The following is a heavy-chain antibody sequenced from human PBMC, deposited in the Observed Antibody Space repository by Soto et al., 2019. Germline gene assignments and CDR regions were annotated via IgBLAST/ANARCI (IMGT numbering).Heavy chain of an antibody. V-gene: IGHV3-23*01. CDR1: GFTFSSYA. Sequence: GGSLRLSCAASGFTFSSYAMSWVRQAPGKGLEWVSAISGSGGSTYYADSVKGRFTISRDNSKNTLYLQMNSLRAEDTAVYYCANYYGDSLVAEIDYWGQGTLVTVSS. D-gene: IGHD4-17*01. CDR3: ANYYGDSLVAEIDY. J-gene: IGHJ4*02. CDR2: ISGSGGST.